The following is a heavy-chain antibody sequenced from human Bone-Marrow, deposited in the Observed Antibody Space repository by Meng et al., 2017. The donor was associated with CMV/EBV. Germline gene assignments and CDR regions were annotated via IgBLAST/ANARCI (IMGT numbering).Heavy chain of an antibody. D-gene: IGHD3-9*01. CDR3: ASCYDILTGLPSTWFDP. CDR1: GGTFSSYG. Sequence: SVKVSCKASGGTFSSYGITWVRQAPGQGLEWMGRINPIFGTAKYAQRFQGRVTITADTSTTTAYMELRSLRSDDTAVYYCASCYDILTGLPSTWFDPWGQGTLVTVSS. CDR2: INPIFGTA. V-gene: IGHV1-69*06. J-gene: IGHJ5*02.